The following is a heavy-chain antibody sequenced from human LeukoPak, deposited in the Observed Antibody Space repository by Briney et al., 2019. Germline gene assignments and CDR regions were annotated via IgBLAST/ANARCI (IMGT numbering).Heavy chain of an antibody. CDR3: AKDLDGSYCVDF. J-gene: IGHJ4*02. D-gene: IGHD1-26*01. Sequence: QPGGSLRLSCAASGFTFNNFAIHWVRQAPGKGPEWVAVIHSDGRSKYYADSLKGRFTISRDNSKNTLYLQTNSLRSEDTALYYCAKDLDGSYCVDFWGQGTPVTVSS. CDR2: IHSDGRSK. CDR1: GFTFNNFA. V-gene: IGHV3-30*02.